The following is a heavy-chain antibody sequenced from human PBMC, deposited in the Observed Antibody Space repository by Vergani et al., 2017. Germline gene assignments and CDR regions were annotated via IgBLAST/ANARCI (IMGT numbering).Heavy chain of an antibody. J-gene: IGHJ3*02. Sequence: QVQLQESGPGLVKPSETLSLTCTVSGGSISSYYWSWIRQPPGKGLGWIGYIYYSGSTNYNPSLKSRVTISVDTSKNQFSLKLSSVTAADTAVYYCARGEWGAFDIWGQGTMVTVSS. CDR2: IYYSGST. D-gene: IGHD3-3*01. V-gene: IGHV4-59*01. CDR1: GGSISSYY. CDR3: ARGEWGAFDI.